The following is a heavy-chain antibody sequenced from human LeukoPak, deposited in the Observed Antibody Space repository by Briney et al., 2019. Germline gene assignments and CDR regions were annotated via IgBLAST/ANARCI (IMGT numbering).Heavy chain of an antibody. Sequence: ASVKVSCKVSGYTLTELSMHWVRQAPGKGLEWMGGFDPEDGETIYAQKFQGRVTMTEDTSTDTAYMELSSLRSEDTAVYYCATFRYGSGILDSWGQGTLVTVSS. CDR3: ATFRYGSGILDS. V-gene: IGHV1-24*01. CDR1: GYTLTELS. D-gene: IGHD3-10*01. CDR2: FDPEDGET. J-gene: IGHJ4*02.